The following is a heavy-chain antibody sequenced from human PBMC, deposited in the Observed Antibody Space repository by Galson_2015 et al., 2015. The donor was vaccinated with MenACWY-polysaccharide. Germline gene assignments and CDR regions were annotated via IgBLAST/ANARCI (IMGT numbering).Heavy chain of an antibody. Sequence: ETLSLTCTASGGSISSYRWPWIRQPPGKGLEWIGYIYYTGTTKYNPSLTSRVTISVDTSKKYFSLKLSSVTAADTAVYYCAGLMAGSPFGWFDPWGQGTLVTVSS. J-gene: IGHJ5*02. CDR2: IYYTGTT. CDR1: GGSISSYR. D-gene: IGHD6-19*01. V-gene: IGHV4-59*01. CDR3: AGLMAGSPFGWFDP.